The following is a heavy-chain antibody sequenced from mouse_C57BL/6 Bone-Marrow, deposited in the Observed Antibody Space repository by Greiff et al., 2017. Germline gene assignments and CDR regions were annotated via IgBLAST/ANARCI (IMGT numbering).Heavy chain of an antibody. CDR3: ARLEFAGSSGDWYFDV. CDR1: GYTFTSYD. Sequence: VKLMESGPELVKPGASVKLSCKASGYTFTSYDINWVKQRPGQGLEWIGWIYPRDGSTKYNEKFKGKATLTVDTSSSTAYMELHSLTSEDSAVYFCARLEFAGSSGDWYFDVWGTGTTVTVSA. V-gene: IGHV1-85*01. D-gene: IGHD1-1*01. CDR2: IYPRDGST. J-gene: IGHJ1*03.